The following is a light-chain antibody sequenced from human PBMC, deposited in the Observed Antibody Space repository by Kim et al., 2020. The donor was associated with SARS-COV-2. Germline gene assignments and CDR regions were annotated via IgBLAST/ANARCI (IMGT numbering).Light chain of an antibody. CDR2: YDD. CDR1: TSNIGNNA. J-gene: IGLJ3*02. Sequence: ELTQPPSMSAAPRQRVTISCSGSTSNIGNNAVNWYQQLPGKAPRLLIYYDDIMSSDVPDRFSASRSGTSATLAISGLQSEDEADYYCATWDDNLSGPVFGGGTQLTVL. CDR3: ATWDDNLSGPV. V-gene: IGLV1-36*01.